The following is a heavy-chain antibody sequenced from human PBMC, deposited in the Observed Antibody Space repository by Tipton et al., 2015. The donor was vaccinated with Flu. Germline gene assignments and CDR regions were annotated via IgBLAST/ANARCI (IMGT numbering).Heavy chain of an antibody. J-gene: IGHJ4*02. D-gene: IGHD3-10*02. V-gene: IGHV4-38-2*01. Sequence: TLSLTCVVSGYSISSGYYWGWVRQPPGKGLEWIGTIYHSGSTYYNPSLKSRVTISVDTSKNQFSLILSSVTAADTAVYYCARHTGDSVRGIIDYWGQGTLVTVSS. CDR2: IYHSGST. CDR3: ARHTGDSVRGIIDY. CDR1: GYSISSGYY.